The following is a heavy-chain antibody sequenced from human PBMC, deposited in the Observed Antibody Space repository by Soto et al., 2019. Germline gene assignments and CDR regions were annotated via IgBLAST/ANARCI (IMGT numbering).Heavy chain of an antibody. CDR3: AKGSASASPYYFDF. CDR2: ITGSGGST. J-gene: IGHJ4*02. CDR1: GFTFSSYA. V-gene: IGHV3-23*01. Sequence: EVQLLESGGGLVQPGGSLRLSCAASGFTFSSYAMSWVRQSPGKGLEWVSAITGSGGSTYHADSVKGRFTISRDNSKNTLYLQLSSLTAEDTAVYYCAKGSASASPYYFDFWVQGILVTVSS.